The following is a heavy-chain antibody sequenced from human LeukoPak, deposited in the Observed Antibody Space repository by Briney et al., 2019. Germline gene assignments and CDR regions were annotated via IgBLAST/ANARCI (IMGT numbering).Heavy chain of an antibody. Sequence: SGPALVKPTQTLTLTCTFSGFSLSTSGMRVSWIRQPPGKALEWLARIDWDDDKFYSTSLKTRLTISKDTSKNQVVLTMTNMDPVDTATYYCAREIAAAAKGWYDPWGQGTLVNVSS. CDR2: IDWDDDK. D-gene: IGHD6-13*01. V-gene: IGHV2-70*04. CDR1: GFSLSTSGMR. CDR3: AREIAAAAKGWYDP. J-gene: IGHJ5*02.